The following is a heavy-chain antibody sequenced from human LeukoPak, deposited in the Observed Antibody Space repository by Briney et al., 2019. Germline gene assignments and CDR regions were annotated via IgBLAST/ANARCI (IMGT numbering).Heavy chain of an antibody. Sequence: SQTLSLTCAVSGGSISSGGYSWSWIRQPPGKGLEWIGYIYHSGSTYYNPSLKSRVTISVDRSKNQFSLRLSSVTAADTAVYYCAREGYSTGDYWGQGTLVTVSS. J-gene: IGHJ4*02. CDR1: GGSISSGGYS. CDR3: AREGYSTGDY. V-gene: IGHV4-30-2*01. CDR2: IYHSGST. D-gene: IGHD1-26*01.